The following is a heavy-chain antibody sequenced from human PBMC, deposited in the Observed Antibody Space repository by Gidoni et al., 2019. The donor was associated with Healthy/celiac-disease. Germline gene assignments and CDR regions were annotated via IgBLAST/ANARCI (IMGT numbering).Heavy chain of an antibody. Sequence: EVQLLESGGGLVLRGGSRMLVCAALGFPFTCHSSSWVGQAPGNGLEAVSAISGSGGSTYYADAVKGRFTISRDNSKNTLYLQMNSLRAEDTAVYYCAKQGPPDPYDSSGYYPRWVNCWGQGTLVTVSS. V-gene: IGHV3-23*01. CDR2: ISGSGGST. J-gene: IGHJ4*02. CDR3: AKQGPPDPYDSSGYYPRWVNC. CDR1: GFPFTCHS. D-gene: IGHD3-22*01.